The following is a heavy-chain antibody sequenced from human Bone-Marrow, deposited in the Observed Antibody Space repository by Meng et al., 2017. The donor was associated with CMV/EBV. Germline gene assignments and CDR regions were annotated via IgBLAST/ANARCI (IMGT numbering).Heavy chain of an antibody. V-gene: IGHV3-23*01. CDR1: GFTLSSYA. CDR2: ISGSGGST. Sequence: GESLKISCAASGFTLSSYAMSWVRQAPGKGLEWVSAISGSGGSTYYADSVKGRFTHPRDNSKNTLYLQMNSLRAEDTAVYYCAKDLGDCSSTSRYFGLDDWGQGTLVTVSS. D-gene: IGHD2-2*01. CDR3: AKDLGDCSSTSRYFGLDD. J-gene: IGHJ4*02.